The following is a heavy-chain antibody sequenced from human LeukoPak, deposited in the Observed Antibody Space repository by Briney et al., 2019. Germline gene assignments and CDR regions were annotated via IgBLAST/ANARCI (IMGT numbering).Heavy chain of an antibody. V-gene: IGHV1-46*01. CDR1: GYTFTSYY. Sequence: GASVKVSCKASGYTFTSYYMNWVRQAPGQGLEWMGIINPSGGTTSYAQKFQGRVTMTRDTSTSTVYMELSSLRSEDTAVYYCARGPLTGDSDIVVVPAAIIFDYWGQGTLVTVSS. D-gene: IGHD2-2*02. CDR3: ARGPLTGDSDIVVVPAAIIFDY. CDR2: INPSGGTT. J-gene: IGHJ4*02.